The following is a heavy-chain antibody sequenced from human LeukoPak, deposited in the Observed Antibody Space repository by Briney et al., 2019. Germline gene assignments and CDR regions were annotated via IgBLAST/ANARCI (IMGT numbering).Heavy chain of an antibody. V-gene: IGHV3-23*01. J-gene: IGHJ5*01. CDR1: GLTFSSYA. D-gene: IGHD4-17*01. CDR2: ISGSGIST. CDR3: ARGSHGEHDS. Sequence: GGSLRLSCAASGLTFSSYAMSWIRQAPGKGLEWVSAISGSGISTYYADSVKGRFTISKDISKNTLYLQINSLRVDDTAIYYCARGSHGEHDSWGQGTLVTVSS.